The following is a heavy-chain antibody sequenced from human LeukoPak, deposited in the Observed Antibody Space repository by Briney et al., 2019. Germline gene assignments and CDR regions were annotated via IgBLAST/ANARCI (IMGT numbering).Heavy chain of an antibody. CDR1: GYTFTSYG. J-gene: IGHJ4*02. D-gene: IGHD3-10*01. CDR3: ASHESDYYGSGSYYNKNYFDY. Sequence: ASVKVSCKASGYTFTSYGISWVRQAPGQGLEWMGRIIPILGIANYAQKFQGRVTITADKSTSTAYMELSSLRSEDTAVYYCASHESDYYGSGSYYNKNYFDYWGQGTLVTVS. CDR2: IIPILGIA. V-gene: IGHV1-69*04.